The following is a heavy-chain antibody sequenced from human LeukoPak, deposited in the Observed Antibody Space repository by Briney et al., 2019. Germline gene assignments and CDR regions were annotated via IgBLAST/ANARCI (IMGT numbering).Heavy chain of an antibody. CDR2: ISAYNGNT. Sequence: ASVKVSCKASGYTFTSYGISWVRQAPGQGLEWMGWISAYNGNTNYAQKLQGRATMTTDRSTSTAYMELRSLRSDDTAVYYCARVSVVPGWEINNWFDPWGQGTLVTVSS. CDR1: GYTFTSYG. V-gene: IGHV1-18*01. J-gene: IGHJ5*02. CDR3: ARVSVVPGWEINNWFDP. D-gene: IGHD2-2*01.